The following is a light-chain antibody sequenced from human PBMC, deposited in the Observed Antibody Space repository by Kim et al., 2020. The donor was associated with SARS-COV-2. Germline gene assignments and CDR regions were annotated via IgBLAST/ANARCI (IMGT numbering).Light chain of an antibody. CDR1: QSISNK. J-gene: IGKJ4*01. Sequence: EIVMTQSPATLSVSPGERATLSCRASQSISNKLAWYQQNPGQAPRLLIYSASRRVTGIPARFSGSGSGTEFTLTISNLQSEDFALYYCQKDEMWPLTFGGGTKVDIK. V-gene: IGKV3-15*01. CDR3: QKDEMWPLT. CDR2: SAS.